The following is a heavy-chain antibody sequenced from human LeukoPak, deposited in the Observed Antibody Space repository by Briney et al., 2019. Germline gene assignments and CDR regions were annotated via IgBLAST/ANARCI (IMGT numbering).Heavy chain of an antibody. D-gene: IGHD2-2*01. J-gene: IGHJ5*02. CDR3: VRVRYCSSTNCHGGWFDP. CDR2: ISPMGGTI. Sequence: GGSLRLSCAASGFAFSNYEMNWVRQAPGKGLECVSYISPMGGTITYADSVKGRFTISRDNAKNTLYLQMNSLGAEDTAVYYCVRVRYCSSTNCHGGWFDPWGQGTLVTVSS. CDR1: GFAFSNYE. V-gene: IGHV3-48*03.